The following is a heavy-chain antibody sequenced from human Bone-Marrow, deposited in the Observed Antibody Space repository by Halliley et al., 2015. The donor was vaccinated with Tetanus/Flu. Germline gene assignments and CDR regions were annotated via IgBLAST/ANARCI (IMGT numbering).Heavy chain of an antibody. D-gene: IGHD3-10*01. Sequence: SLRLSCAVSGVAFSSYAIHWVRQAPGKGLEWVALISHDGSSKYFADSVKGRFTISRDNSKNTVYLQMNSLRNEDTAVYYCARGLGGSGSYHYWGQGTLVAVSS. V-gene: IGHV3-30-3*01. CDR3: ARGLGGSGSYHY. J-gene: IGHJ4*02. CDR2: ISHDGSSK. CDR1: GVAFSSYA.